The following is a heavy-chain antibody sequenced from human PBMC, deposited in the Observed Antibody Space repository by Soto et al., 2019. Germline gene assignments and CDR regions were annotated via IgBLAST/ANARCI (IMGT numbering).Heavy chain of an antibody. J-gene: IGHJ4*02. CDR3: ARAGYCSGGSCYSTYFDY. D-gene: IGHD2-15*01. Sequence: PSETLSLTCAVYGGSFSGYYWSWIRQPPGKGLEWIGEINHSGSTNYNPSLKSRVTISVDTSKNQFSLKLSSVTAADTAVYYCARAGYCSGGSCYSTYFDYWGQGTLVTVSS. CDR1: GGSFSGYY. CDR2: INHSGST. V-gene: IGHV4-34*01.